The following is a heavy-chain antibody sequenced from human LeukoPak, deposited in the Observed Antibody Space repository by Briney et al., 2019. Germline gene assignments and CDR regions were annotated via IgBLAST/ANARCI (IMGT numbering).Heavy chain of an antibody. CDR2: IYYSGST. D-gene: IGHD3-22*01. V-gene: IGHV4-39*07. CDR1: GGSISSSSYY. J-gene: IGHJ4*02. Sequence: SETLSLTCTVSGGSISSSSYYWGWIRQPPGKGLEWIGSIYYSGSTYYNPSLKSRVTISVDTSKNQFSLKLSSVTAADTAVYYCARVYGDDSSGYWGQGTLVTVSS. CDR3: ARVYGDDSSGY.